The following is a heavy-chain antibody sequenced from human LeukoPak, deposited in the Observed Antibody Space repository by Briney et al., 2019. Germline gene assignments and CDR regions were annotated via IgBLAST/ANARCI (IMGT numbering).Heavy chain of an antibody. CDR3: AKRGVVIRVILVGFHKEAYYFDS. Sequence: GGYLRLSCTSFGFSFKNYALSWLHQRPGTGLGGVSVSYPHGDPHYADSVKGRFTITRDNPENVLYLQMNSLSPEDLAVYFCAKRGVVIRVILVGFHKEAYYFDSWGQGALVTVSS. CDR1: GFSFKNYA. D-gene: IGHD2-2*01. CDR2: SYPHGDP. J-gene: IGHJ4*02. V-gene: IGHV3-23*01.